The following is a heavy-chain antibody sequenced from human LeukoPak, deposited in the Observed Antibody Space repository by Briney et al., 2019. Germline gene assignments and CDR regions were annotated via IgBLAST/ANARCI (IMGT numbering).Heavy chain of an antibody. V-gene: IGHV3-53*01. CDR1: GFTVSGNY. Sequence: GGSLRLSCAVSGFTVSGNYMSWVRQAPGKGLEWVSGLTANSRSAYYADSVKGRFTISRDNSENMVYLQMNSLRAEDTAMYYCARDEGWIQLFFRGQGTLVTVSS. CDR2: LTANSRSA. CDR3: ARDEGWIQLFF. D-gene: IGHD5-18*01. J-gene: IGHJ4*02.